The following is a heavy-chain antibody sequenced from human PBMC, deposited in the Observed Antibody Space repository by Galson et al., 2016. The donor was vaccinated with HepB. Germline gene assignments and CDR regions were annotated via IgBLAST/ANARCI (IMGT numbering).Heavy chain of an antibody. V-gene: IGHV3-9*01. CDR2: ISWNSDSI. CDR1: GFTFDDYA. J-gene: IGHJ4*01. Sequence: SLRLSCAASGFTFDDYAMHWVRQPPGKGLEWVASISWNSDSIGYADSVKDRFTISRDNAKNSLYLEMNSLRPEDTALYYCAKDFGDYYGSGTFLTYFDFWGHGTRVTVSS. D-gene: IGHD3-10*01. CDR3: AKDFGDYYGSGTFLTYFDF.